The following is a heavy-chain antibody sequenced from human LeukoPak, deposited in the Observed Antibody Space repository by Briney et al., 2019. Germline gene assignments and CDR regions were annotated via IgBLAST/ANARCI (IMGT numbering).Heavy chain of an antibody. Sequence: GGSLRLSCTASGFTFGSYWMSWVRQAPGRGLEWVANIKEDGSEKYYVDSVTGRFTISRDNAKKSLYLQMNSLRAEDTAVYYCASQFWWAAVPGTLDYWGQGTLVTVSS. CDR3: ASQFWWAAVPGTLDY. CDR2: IKEDGSEK. D-gene: IGHD6-19*01. V-gene: IGHV3-7*05. CDR1: GFTFGSYW. J-gene: IGHJ4*02.